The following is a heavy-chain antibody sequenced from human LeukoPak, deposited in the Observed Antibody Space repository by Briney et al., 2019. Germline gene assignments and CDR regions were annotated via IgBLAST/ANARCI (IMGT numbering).Heavy chain of an antibody. D-gene: IGHD2-2*01. V-gene: IGHV4-30-4*08. CDR3: AREGRDIVVVPAASDYYYYMDV. J-gene: IGHJ6*03. CDR1: GGSISSGDYY. CDR2: IYYSGST. Sequence: SQTLSLTCTVSGGSISSGDYYWSWIRQPPGKGLEWIGYIYYSGSTYYNPSLKSRVTISVDTSKNQFSLKLSSVTAADTAVYYCAREGRDIVVVPAASDYYYYMDVWGKGTTVTVSS.